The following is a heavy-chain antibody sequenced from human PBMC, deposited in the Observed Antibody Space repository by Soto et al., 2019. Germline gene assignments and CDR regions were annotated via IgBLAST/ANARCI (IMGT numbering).Heavy chain of an antibody. CDR1: GFTFSSYG. Sequence: QVQLVESGGGVVQPGRSLRLSCAASGFTFSSYGMHWVRQAPGKGLEWVAVISYDGSNKYYADSVKGRFTISRDNSKNTLYLQMNSLRAEDTAVYYCAKEGGSSSLDYWGQGTLVTVSS. CDR3: AKEGGSSSLDY. CDR2: ISYDGSNK. V-gene: IGHV3-30*18. D-gene: IGHD6-6*01. J-gene: IGHJ4*02.